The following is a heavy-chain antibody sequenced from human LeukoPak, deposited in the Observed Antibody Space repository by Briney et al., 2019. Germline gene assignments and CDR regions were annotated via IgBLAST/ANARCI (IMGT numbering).Heavy chain of an antibody. CDR3: ARGPTQDIVVVPAAIDY. CDR2: INHSGST. D-gene: IGHD2-2*01. Sequence: PSETLSLTCAVYGGSFSGYYWSWIRRPPGKGLEWIGEINHSGSTNYNPSLKSRVTISVDTSKNQFSLKLSSVTAADTAVYHCARGPTQDIVVVPAAIDYWGQGTLVTVSS. J-gene: IGHJ4*02. CDR1: GGSFSGYY. V-gene: IGHV4-34*01.